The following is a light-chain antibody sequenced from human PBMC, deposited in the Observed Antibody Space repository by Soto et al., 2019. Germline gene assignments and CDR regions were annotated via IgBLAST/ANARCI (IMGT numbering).Light chain of an antibody. V-gene: IGKV1-39*01. Sequence: DIQMTQSPSSLSASVGDRVTITCRTSQSISSYLNWYQQKPGKAPKLLIYAASSLQSGAPSRFSGSGSGTDFTLTISSLQPEDFATYYCQQSYNTPLTFGGGTKVDIK. CDR3: QQSYNTPLT. J-gene: IGKJ4*01. CDR2: AAS. CDR1: QSISSY.